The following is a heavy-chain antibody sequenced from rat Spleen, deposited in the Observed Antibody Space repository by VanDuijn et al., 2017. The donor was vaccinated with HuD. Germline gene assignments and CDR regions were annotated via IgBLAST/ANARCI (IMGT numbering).Heavy chain of an antibody. CDR2: IIYDGTRA. CDR3: ARRGSGYRLNWFAY. V-gene: IGHV5S10*01. Sequence: EVQLVESGGGLVQPGRSLKLSCVASGFTFSDYNMAWVRQAPKKGLEWVATIIYDGTRAFYRDSVQGRFTISRDNAESVLYLQMDSLRSEDTATYFCARRGSGYRLNWFAYWGQGTLVTVSS. D-gene: IGHD4-3*01. J-gene: IGHJ3*01. CDR1: GFTFSDYN.